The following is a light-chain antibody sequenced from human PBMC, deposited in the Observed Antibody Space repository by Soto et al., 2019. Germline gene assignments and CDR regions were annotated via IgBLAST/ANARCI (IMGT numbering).Light chain of an antibody. J-gene: IGKJ2*01. CDR1: QNVNIW. Sequence: DIQVTQSPSTLSAFVGDRVILTCRASQNVNIWLAWYQQRPRKAPKLLIYKTSSLESGVPSRFSGSGSGTEFTLTISSLKTDDFGTYFCLQYNIHPYTFGLGTKLEIK. CDR3: LQYNIHPYT. CDR2: KTS. V-gene: IGKV1-5*03.